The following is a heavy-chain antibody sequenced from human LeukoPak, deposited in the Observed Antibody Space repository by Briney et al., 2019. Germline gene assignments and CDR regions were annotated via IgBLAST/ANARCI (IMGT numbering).Heavy chain of an antibody. CDR2: ISWNSGSI. V-gene: IGHV3-9*01. CDR1: GFTFDDYA. Sequence: GGSLRHSCAASGFTFDDYARHWVRQAPGKGLEWVSGISWNSGSIGYADSVKGRFTISRDNAKNSLYPQMNSLRAEGTALYYCAKDTAYGDYEFVDWGQGTLVTVSS. CDR3: AKDTAYGDYEFVD. J-gene: IGHJ4*02. D-gene: IGHD4-17*01.